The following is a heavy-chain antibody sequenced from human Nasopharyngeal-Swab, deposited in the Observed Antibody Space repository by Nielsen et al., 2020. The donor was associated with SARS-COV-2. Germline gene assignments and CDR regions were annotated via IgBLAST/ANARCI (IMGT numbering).Heavy chain of an antibody. CDR2: ISYDGSNK. V-gene: IGHV3-30-3*01. D-gene: IGHD1-26*01. J-gene: IGHJ5*02. CDR3: ARSHSGSFRAWFDP. Sequence: VRQAAGKGLEWVAVISYDGSNKYYADPVKGRFTISRDNSKNTLYLQMNSLRAEDTAVYFCARSHSGSFRAWFDPWGQGTLVTVSS.